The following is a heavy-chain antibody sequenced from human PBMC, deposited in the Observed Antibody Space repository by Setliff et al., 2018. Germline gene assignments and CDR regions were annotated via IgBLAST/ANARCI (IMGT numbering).Heavy chain of an antibody. V-gene: IGHV3-7*01. CDR2: IKQDGSEK. CDR3: ARLMITLGGVIVYFDN. Sequence: LRLSCAASGFTFTNYWMSWVRQAPGKGLEWVANIKQDGSEKYYLDSVKGRFTISRDNAKKSLYLQMSSLRAEDTAVYYCARLMITLGGVIVYFDNWGQGTLVTVSS. CDR1: GFTFTNYW. D-gene: IGHD3-16*02. J-gene: IGHJ4*02.